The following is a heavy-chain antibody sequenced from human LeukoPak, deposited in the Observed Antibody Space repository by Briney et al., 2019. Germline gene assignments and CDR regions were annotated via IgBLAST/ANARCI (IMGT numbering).Heavy chain of an antibody. J-gene: IGHJ6*03. CDR3: AKNGDRGAYCSGGSCYPYYYYYIDV. Sequence: GGSLRLSCAASGFTLSSYGMSWVRQAPGKWLEWVSAISATGGTTYYADSVKGRFTISRDNSKNTLYLQMNSLRAEDTAIYYCAKNGDRGAYCSGGSCYPYYYYYIDVWGKGTTVTISS. D-gene: IGHD2-15*01. CDR1: GFTLSSYG. CDR2: ISATGGTT. V-gene: IGHV3-23*01.